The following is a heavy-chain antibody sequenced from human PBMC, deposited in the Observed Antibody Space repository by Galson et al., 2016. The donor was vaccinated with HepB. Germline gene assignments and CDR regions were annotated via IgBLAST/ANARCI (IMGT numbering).Heavy chain of an antibody. CDR1: GYSFTSYG. D-gene: IGHD2-15*01. Sequence: SVKVSCKASGYSFTSYGISWVRQAPGQGLEWMGWIGTYDGDTNFAQNFQGRVTLTTETSTNTAYMELRSLRSDDTAVYYCARARLGDCSGGRCYAYDHWGQGNLVTVSS. CDR2: IGTYDGDT. J-gene: IGHJ4*02. V-gene: IGHV1-18*01. CDR3: ARARLGDCSGGRCYAYDH.